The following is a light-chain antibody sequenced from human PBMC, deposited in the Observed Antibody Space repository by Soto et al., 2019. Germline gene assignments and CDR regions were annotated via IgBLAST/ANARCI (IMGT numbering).Light chain of an antibody. J-gene: IGKJ2*01. V-gene: IGKV3-20*01. CDR1: QSVSSRY. CDR3: QQYGSSPPYT. Sequence: EIVSTQSPGTLSLSPGERATLSCRASQSVSSRYLAWYQQKPGQAPRLLMYGASSRATGIPDRFSGSGSGTDFTLTISRLEPEDFAVYYCQQYGSSPPYTFGQGTKLEIK. CDR2: GAS.